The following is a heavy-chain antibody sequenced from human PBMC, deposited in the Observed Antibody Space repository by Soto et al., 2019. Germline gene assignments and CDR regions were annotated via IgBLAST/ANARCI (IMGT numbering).Heavy chain of an antibody. V-gene: IGHV1-2*02. CDR2: INPNSGGT. CDR1: GYTFTGYY. CDR3: ARYGFWQHTSPDYYGMDV. J-gene: IGHJ6*02. Sequence: GASVKVSCKASGYTFTGYYMHWVRQAPGQGLEWMGWINPNSGGTNYAQKFQGRVTMTRDTSISTAYMELSRLKSDDTAVYYCARYGFWQHTSPDYYGMDVWGQGTTVTVSS. D-gene: IGHD2-21*01.